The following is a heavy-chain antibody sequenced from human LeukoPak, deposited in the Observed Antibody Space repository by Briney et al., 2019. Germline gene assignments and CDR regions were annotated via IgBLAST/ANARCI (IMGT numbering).Heavy chain of an antibody. CDR1: GYTFTGYY. D-gene: IGHD1-26*01. V-gene: IGHV1-2*02. J-gene: IGHJ4*02. Sequence: ASVNVSCKASGYTFTGYYMYWVRQAPGQGLEWMGWINPNSGGTNYAQKFQGRVTMTRDTSNSTIYMELSRLRSDDTAVYYCAKDLGRYRNNYFDYWGQGTLVTVSS. CDR2: INPNSGGT. CDR3: AKDLGRYRNNYFDY.